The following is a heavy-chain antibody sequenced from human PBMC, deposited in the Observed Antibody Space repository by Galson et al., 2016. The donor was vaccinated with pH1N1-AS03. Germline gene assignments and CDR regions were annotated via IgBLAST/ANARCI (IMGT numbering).Heavy chain of an antibody. D-gene: IGHD2-2*01. J-gene: IGHJ4*02. CDR1: GFTFSGYS. V-gene: IGHV3-21*03. Sequence: GFTFSGYSMNWFRQAPGKGLEWVSSISRSSTYIYYADSVKGRFTISRDNAKNSLFLQMHSLRAEDTAVYYCARTFPGRVVVVAAAMQEGPDYWGQGTLVTVSS. CDR2: ISRSSTYI. CDR3: ARTFPGRVVVVAAAMQEGPDY.